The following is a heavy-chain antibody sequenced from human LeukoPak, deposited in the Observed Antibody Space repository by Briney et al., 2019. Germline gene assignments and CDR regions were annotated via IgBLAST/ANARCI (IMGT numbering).Heavy chain of an antibody. D-gene: IGHD2-15*01. CDR1: GFTFSTYG. CDR2: IRSDGSSE. CDR3: ARCCSGGTCYVGLI. V-gene: IGHV3-33*01. J-gene: IGHJ4*02. Sequence: GGSLRLSCAASGFTFSTYGTHWVRQAPGKGLEWVAVIRSDGSSEYYADSVKGRFIISRDNSKNTLYLQMNSLRAEDTAVYYCARCCSGGTCYVGLIWGQGTLVTVSS.